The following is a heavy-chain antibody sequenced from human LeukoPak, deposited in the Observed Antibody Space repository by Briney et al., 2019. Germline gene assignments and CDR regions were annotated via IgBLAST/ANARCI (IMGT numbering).Heavy chain of an antibody. V-gene: IGHV3-23*01. CDR2: ISGSGGST. D-gene: IGHD3-9*01. Sequence: GGSLRLSCAASGFTFSSYAMSWVRQAPGKGMEWVSAISGSGGSTYYADSVKGRFTISRDNSKNTLYLQMNSLRAEDTAVYYCATPQVLRYFDWLSHRNFDYWGQGTLVTVS. CDR3: ATPQVLRYFDWLSHRNFDY. J-gene: IGHJ4*02. CDR1: GFTFSSYA.